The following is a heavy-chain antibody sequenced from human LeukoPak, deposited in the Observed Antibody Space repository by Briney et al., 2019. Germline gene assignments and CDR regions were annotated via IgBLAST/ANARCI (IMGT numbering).Heavy chain of an antibody. CDR2: INWNGGST. CDR1: GLTFDDYA. J-gene: IGHJ6*03. CDR3: AIAASGSGTLDNYYYYYMDV. Sequence: PGGSLRLSCAASGLTFDDYAMSWVRQAPGKGLEWVSGINWNGGSTGYADSVKGRFTISRDNAKNSLYLQMNSLRAEDTALYYCAIAASGSGTLDNYYYYYMDVWGKGTTVTVSS. V-gene: IGHV3-20*04. D-gene: IGHD3-10*01.